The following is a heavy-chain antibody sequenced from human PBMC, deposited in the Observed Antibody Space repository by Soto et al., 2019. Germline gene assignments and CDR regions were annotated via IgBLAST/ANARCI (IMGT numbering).Heavy chain of an antibody. J-gene: IGHJ4*02. Sequence: GGSLRLSCTASGFTFGDYAMSWFRQAPGKGLEWVGFIRSKAYGETTENAASVKGRFTISRDDSKSIAYLQMNSLETEDTAVYYCTRGSYYYDSSGYYYFDYWGQGTLVTVSS. CDR3: TRGSYYYDSSGYYYFDY. CDR1: GFTFGDYA. V-gene: IGHV3-49*03. D-gene: IGHD3-22*01. CDR2: IRSKAYGETT.